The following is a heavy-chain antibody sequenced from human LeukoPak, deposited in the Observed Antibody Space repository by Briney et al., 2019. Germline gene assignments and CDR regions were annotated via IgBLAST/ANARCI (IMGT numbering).Heavy chain of an antibody. D-gene: IGHD6-25*01. CDR2: IYGGGST. CDR1: GFXVSTSY. J-gene: IGHJ4*02. CDR3: ARGYSSGWPDF. Sequence: GGSLRLSCAASGFXVSTSYINWVRQAPGKGLEWVSVIYGGGSTYYADSVRGRFTISRDNSKNTLYLQMNSLRAEDTAVYFCARGYSSGWPDFWGQGTLVTVSS. V-gene: IGHV3-53*01.